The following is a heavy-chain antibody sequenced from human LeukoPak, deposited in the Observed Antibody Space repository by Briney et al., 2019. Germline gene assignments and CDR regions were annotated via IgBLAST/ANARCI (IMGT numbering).Heavy chain of an antibody. CDR3: ANYGSAYYFDY. Sequence: GGSLRLSCAASGFTFSRYAMSWVRQAPGKGLQWVAVIGYDGNKKYYADSVKGRFTISRDNSKNTLYLQMNSLRAEDTAVYYCANYGSAYYFDYWGQGTLVTVSS. D-gene: IGHD3-10*01. V-gene: IGHV3-30*18. CDR1: GFTFSRYA. J-gene: IGHJ4*02. CDR2: IGYDGNKK.